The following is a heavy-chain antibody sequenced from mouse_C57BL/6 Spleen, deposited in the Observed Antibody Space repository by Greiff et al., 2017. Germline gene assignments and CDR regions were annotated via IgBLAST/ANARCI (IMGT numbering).Heavy chain of an antibody. J-gene: IGHJ3*01. CDR2: IDPSDSYT. CDR1: GYTFNSYW. D-gene: IGHD2-3*01. Sequence: VQLQQPGAEFVMPGASVKLSCKASGYTFNSYWMHWVKQRPGQGLEWVGEIDPSDSYTNYNQKFKGKSTLTVDKSSSTAYMQLSSLTSEDAAVYYCARSDDGYSVDYWGQGTLVTVSA. CDR3: ARSDDGYSVDY. V-gene: IGHV1-69*01.